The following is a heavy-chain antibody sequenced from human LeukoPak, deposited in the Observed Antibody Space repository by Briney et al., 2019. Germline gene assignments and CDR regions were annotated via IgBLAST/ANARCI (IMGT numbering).Heavy chain of an antibody. CDR2: IYYSGTT. J-gene: IGHJ4*02. V-gene: IGHV4-59*01. Sequence: PSETLSLTCSVSGVPISSYYWTWIRQPPGKGLEWIGYIYYSGTTNYNPSLKSRVTISVDTSKNQFSLKLSSVTAADTAVYYCARGVYIAAAQYGYWGQGTLVTVSS. CDR1: GVPISSYY. D-gene: IGHD6-13*01. CDR3: ARGVYIAAAQYGY.